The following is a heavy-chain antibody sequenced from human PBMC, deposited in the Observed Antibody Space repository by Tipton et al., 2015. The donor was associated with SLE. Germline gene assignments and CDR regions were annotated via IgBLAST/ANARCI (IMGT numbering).Heavy chain of an antibody. J-gene: IGHJ4*02. Sequence: SLRLSCAVYGGSFSGYYWSWIRQPPGKGLEWVSVIYSGGSTYYADSVKGRFTISRDNSKNTLYLQMNSLRAEDTAVYYCAKDHSGEKYNWNDEGVMDYWGQGTLVTVSS. CDR2: IYSGGST. V-gene: IGHV3-53*05. D-gene: IGHD1-1*01. CDR3: AKDHSGEKYNWNDEGVMDY. CDR1: GGSFSGYY.